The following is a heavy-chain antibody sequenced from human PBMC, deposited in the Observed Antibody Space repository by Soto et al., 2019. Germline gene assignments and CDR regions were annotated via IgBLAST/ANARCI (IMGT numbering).Heavy chain of an antibody. CDR2: IHHSGST. CDR1: GDSISISNW. CDR3: VRVGWIHWFDP. D-gene: IGHD5-18*01. J-gene: IGHJ5*02. V-gene: IGHV4-4*02. Sequence: PSETLSLTCAVSGDSISISNWWSCVRQPPGKGLEWIWEIHHSGSTHYNPSLEGRVTMSVDNYKNHFSLKLTSVTAADTAVYHCVRVGWIHWFDPWGQGTLVTVSS.